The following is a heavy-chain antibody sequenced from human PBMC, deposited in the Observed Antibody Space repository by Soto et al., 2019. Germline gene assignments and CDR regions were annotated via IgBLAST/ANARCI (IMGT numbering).Heavy chain of an antibody. D-gene: IGHD1-26*01. V-gene: IGHV4-30-4*01. CDR2: IYYSGST. Sequence: PSETLSLTCTVSGGSISSGDYYWSWIRQPPGKGLEWIGYIYYSGSTYYNPSLKSRVTISVDTSKNQFSLKLSSVTAADTAVYYCAREVGATGIDYGGQGTLVTVSS. CDR3: AREVGATGIDY. J-gene: IGHJ4*02. CDR1: GGSISSGDYY.